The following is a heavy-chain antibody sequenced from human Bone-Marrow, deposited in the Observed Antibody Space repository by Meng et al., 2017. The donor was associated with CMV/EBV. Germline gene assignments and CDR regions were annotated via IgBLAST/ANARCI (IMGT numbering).Heavy chain of an antibody. CDR1: GFTLSSYG. CDR3: AKVRGLYYYYYGMDV. V-gene: IGHV3-30*02. Sequence: GESLKISCAASGFTLSSYGMHWVRQAPGKGLEWVAFIRYDGSNKYYADSVKGRFTISRDNSKNTLYLQMNSPRAEDTAVYYCAKVRGLYYYYYGMDVWGQGTTVTVSS. D-gene: IGHD3-10*01. CDR2: IRYDGSNK. J-gene: IGHJ6*02.